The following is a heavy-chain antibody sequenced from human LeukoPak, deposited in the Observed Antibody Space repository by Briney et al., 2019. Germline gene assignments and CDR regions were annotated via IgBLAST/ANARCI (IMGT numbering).Heavy chain of an antibody. J-gene: IGHJ4*02. V-gene: IGHV3-33*01. CDR2: IWYDGSNK. CDR1: GFTFSRYG. CDR3: ATDQYSSGWSFDY. Sequence: GRSLRLSCAVSGFTFSRYGMHWVRQAPGKGLEWVAVIWYDGSNKYYADSVKGRFTISRDNSKNTLYLQMNSLSAEDTAVYYCATDQYSSGWSFDYWGQGTLVTVSS. D-gene: IGHD6-19*01.